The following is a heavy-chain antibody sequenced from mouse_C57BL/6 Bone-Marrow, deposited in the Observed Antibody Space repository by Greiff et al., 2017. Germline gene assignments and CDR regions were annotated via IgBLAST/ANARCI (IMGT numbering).Heavy chain of an antibody. D-gene: IGHD1-3*01. J-gene: IGHJ2*01. CDR1: GFTFSDYG. CDR3: ARRVNSHVDY. Sequence: EVMLVESGGGLVKPGGSLKLSCAASGFTFSDYGMHWVRQAPEKGLEWVAYISSGSSDIYYADTVKGRFTISRDNAKNTLFLQMTSRRSEDTAMYYCARRVNSHVDYWGQGTPLTVSS. V-gene: IGHV5-17*01. CDR2: ISSGSSDI.